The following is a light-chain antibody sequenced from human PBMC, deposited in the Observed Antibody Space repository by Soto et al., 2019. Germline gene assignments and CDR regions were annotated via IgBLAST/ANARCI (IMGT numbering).Light chain of an antibody. Sequence: DIQMTQSPSSLSASVGDRVTITCRASRSINIYLNWYQQKPGKAPKLLIYAASNLQSGVPSRFSGDGVGTHFILTISSLQPEDFATYHCQQSHSSPYTFGQGTRLEIK. CDR3: QQSHSSPYT. CDR1: RSINIY. V-gene: IGKV1-39*01. CDR2: AAS. J-gene: IGKJ5*01.